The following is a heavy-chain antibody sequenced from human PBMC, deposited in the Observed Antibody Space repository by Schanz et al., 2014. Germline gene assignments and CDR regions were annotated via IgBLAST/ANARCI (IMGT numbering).Heavy chain of an antibody. CDR2: ISNSGTYT. D-gene: IGHD4-17*01. J-gene: IGHJ4*02. V-gene: IGHV3-11*06. CDR3: VRELGGDQTDY. CDR1: GFTFSDYY. Sequence: VQLLESGGGLVQPGGSLRLSCAASGFTFSDYYMTWMRQAPGKGLEWISYISNSGTYTKYADSVKGRFVISRDNARSSLYLQMSSLRDGDTAVYYCVRELGGDQTDYWGQGTLVTVSS.